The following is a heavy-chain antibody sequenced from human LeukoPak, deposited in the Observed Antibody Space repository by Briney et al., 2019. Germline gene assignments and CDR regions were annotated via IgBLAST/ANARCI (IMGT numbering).Heavy chain of an antibody. CDR1: GFTFRSYG. Sequence: PGGSLRLSCAASGFTFRSYGMHWVRQAPGKGLEWVAFIRYDGSDKYYADSMKGRFTISRDNSQNTMYLQMNSLRAEDTAVYYCAPRPANWLVDYLGQGTLLIVSS. D-gene: IGHD7-27*01. J-gene: IGHJ4*02. CDR3: APRPANWLVDY. CDR2: IRYDGSDK. V-gene: IGHV3-30*02.